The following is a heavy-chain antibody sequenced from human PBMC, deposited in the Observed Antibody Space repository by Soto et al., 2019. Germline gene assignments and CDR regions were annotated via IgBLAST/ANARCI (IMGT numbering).Heavy chain of an antibody. V-gene: IGHV3-23*01. CDR3: ATHRTNYYYGMDV. J-gene: IGHJ6*02. CDR2: ISGSGGST. Sequence: EVQLLESGGGLIQPGGSLRLSCAASGFTFSSYAMSWVRQAPGKGLEWVSAISGSGGSTYYADSVKGRFTISRDNSKNTLYLQMNSLRAEDTAVYYCATHRTNYYYGMDVLGQGTTVTVS. D-gene: IGHD1-7*01. CDR1: GFTFSSYA.